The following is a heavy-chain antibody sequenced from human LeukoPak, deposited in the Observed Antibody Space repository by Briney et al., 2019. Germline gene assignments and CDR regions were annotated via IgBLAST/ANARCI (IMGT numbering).Heavy chain of an antibody. Sequence: GGSLRLSCEGFGLTFSRDWMSWVRQAPGKGLEWVANIKQDGGETYYGDSVKGRFTISRDNAKNSLYLQMRSLRAEDTAVYYCARGGVRRGYYDYWGQGTLVTVSS. CDR3: ARGGVRRGYYDY. J-gene: IGHJ4*02. CDR1: GLTFSRDW. CDR2: IKQDGGET. V-gene: IGHV3-7*01. D-gene: IGHD1-14*01.